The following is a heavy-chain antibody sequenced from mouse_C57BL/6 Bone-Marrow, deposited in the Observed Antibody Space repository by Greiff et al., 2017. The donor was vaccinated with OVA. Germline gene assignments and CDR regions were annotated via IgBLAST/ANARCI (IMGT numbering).Heavy chain of an antibody. Sequence: VKLMESDAELVKPGASVKISCKVSGYTFTDHTIHWMKQRPEQGLEWIGYIYPRDGSTKYNEKFKGKATLTADKSSSTAYMQLNSLTSEDSAVYFCARLRDCYYWFAYWGQGTLVTVSA. V-gene: IGHV1-78*01. CDR3: ARLRDCYYWFAY. J-gene: IGHJ3*01. CDR2: IYPRDGST. CDR1: GYTFTDHT. D-gene: IGHD2-3*01.